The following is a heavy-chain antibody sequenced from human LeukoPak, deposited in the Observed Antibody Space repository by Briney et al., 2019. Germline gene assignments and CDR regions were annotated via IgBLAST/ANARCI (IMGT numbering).Heavy chain of an antibody. D-gene: IGHD6-19*01. CDR2: IYYSGST. V-gene: IGHV4-59*01. CDR3: ARDSPYSSGWGEARYFDL. Sequence: SETLSLTCAVYGGSFSGYYWSWIRQPPGKGLEWIGYIYYSGSTNYNPSLKSRVTISVDTSKNQFSLKLSSVTAADTAVYYCARDSPYSSGWGEARYFDLWGRGTLVTVSS. CDR1: GGSFSGYY. J-gene: IGHJ2*01.